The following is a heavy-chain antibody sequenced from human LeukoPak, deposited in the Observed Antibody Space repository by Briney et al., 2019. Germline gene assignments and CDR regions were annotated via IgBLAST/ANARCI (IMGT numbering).Heavy chain of an antibody. V-gene: IGHV3-23*01. Sequence: SGGSLRLSCGASGFTFSSYATSWVRQAPGKGLEWVSAISGSGVSSYYADSVKGRFTISRDNSKDTLYLQMNSLRAEDTALYYCAKIPSAAWVFDYWGQGTLVTVSS. CDR1: GFTFSSYA. D-gene: IGHD6-13*01. CDR3: AKIPSAAWVFDY. J-gene: IGHJ4*02. CDR2: ISGSGVSS.